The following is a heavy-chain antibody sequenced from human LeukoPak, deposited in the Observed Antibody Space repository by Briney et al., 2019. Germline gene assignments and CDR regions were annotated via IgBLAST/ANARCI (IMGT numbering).Heavy chain of an antibody. CDR3: ARAGVATIRNYYYYGMDV. J-gene: IGHJ6*02. CDR1: GYSFTSYW. Sequence: GESLKISCKGSGYSFTSYWIGWVRQMPGKGLEWMGIIYPGDSDTRYSPSFQGQVTISADKSISTAYLQWSSLKASDTAMYYCARAGVATIRNYYYYGMDVWGQGTTVTVSS. CDR2: IYPGDSDT. V-gene: IGHV5-51*01. D-gene: IGHD5-12*01.